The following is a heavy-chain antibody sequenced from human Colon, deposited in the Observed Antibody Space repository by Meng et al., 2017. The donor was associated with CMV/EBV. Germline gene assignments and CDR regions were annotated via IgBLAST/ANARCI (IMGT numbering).Heavy chain of an antibody. CDR2: INTNTGNP. CDR1: GYSLSNYA. J-gene: IGHJ4*02. D-gene: IGHD4/OR15-4a*01. Sequence: CTSSGYSLSNYARNYDMNWVRQAPGQGLEWMGWINTNTGNPTYAQGFTGRFVFSLDTSVSTAYLQISSLKADDTAVYYCARGRLTADYWGQGTLVTVSS. CDR3: ARGRLTADY. V-gene: IGHV7-4-1*02.